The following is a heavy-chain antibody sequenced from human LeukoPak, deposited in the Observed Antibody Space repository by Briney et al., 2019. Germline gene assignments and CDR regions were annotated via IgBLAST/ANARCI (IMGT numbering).Heavy chain of an antibody. V-gene: IGHV5-51*01. Sequence: GESLKISCKGSGYSFSTYWIGWVRQMPGKGLGWMGIIYPGDSDTRYSPSFQGQVTISADKSINTAYLQWSNLKASDTAMYFCARDAIVGATQGYFDLWGRGTLVTVSS. CDR3: ARDAIVGATQGYFDL. CDR1: GYSFSTYW. J-gene: IGHJ2*01. D-gene: IGHD1-26*01. CDR2: IYPGDSDT.